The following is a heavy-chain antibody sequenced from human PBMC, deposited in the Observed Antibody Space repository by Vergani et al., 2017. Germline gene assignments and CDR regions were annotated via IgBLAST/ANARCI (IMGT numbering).Heavy chain of an antibody. D-gene: IGHD3-22*01. V-gene: IGHV1-69*02. Sequence: QVQLVQSGAEVKKPGSSVKVSCKASGGTFSSYTISWVRQAPGQGLEWMGRIIPNLGIANYAQKFQGRVTITADKSTSTAYMELSSLRAEDTAVYYCARAYHDSSGYYGDWFDPWGQGTLVTVSS. CDR3: ARAYHDSSGYYGDWFDP. J-gene: IGHJ5*02. CDR1: GGTFSSYT. CDR2: IIPNLGIA.